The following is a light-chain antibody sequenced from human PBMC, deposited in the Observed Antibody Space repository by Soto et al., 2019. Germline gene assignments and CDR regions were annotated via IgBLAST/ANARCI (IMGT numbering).Light chain of an antibody. CDR1: QSLLHTNGYNY. Sequence: DSVLNQSPLSLHVTPGEPASISCRSRQSLLHTNGYNYLDWYLQKPGQSPQLLIYTLSYRASGVPGRFSGSGSGTDFTLKISRVEAEDVGVYYCMQRIEFPYTFGQGTKLEIK. J-gene: IGKJ2*01. V-gene: IGKV2-40*01. CDR3: MQRIEFPYT. CDR2: TLS.